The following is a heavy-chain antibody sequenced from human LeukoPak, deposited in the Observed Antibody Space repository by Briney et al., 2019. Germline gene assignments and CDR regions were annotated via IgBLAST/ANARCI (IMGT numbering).Heavy chain of an antibody. CDR2: ISSSSSYI. CDR1: GFTFSSYS. Sequence: GGSLRLSCAASGFTFSSYSMNWVRQAPGKGLEWVSSISSSSSYIYYADSVKGRFTISRDNAKNSLYLQMNSLRAEDTAVYYCARARGYCSGGSCYFDYWGQGTLVTVSS. V-gene: IGHV3-21*01. CDR3: ARARGYCSGGSCYFDY. J-gene: IGHJ4*02. D-gene: IGHD2-15*01.